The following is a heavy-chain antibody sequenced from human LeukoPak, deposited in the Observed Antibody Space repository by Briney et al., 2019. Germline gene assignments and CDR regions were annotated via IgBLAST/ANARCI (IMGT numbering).Heavy chain of an antibody. J-gene: IGHJ4*02. D-gene: IGHD3-9*01. CDR3: AKDRSIYDILTGYMYYFDY. CDR2: ISGSGGST. Sequence: GGSLRLSCAVSGFTFSNYGMSWVRQAPGKGLEWVSAISGSGGSTYYADSVKGRFTISRDNSKNTLYLQMNSLRAEDTAVYYCAKDRSIYDILTGYMYYFDYWGQGTLVTVSS. CDR1: GFTFSNYG. V-gene: IGHV3-23*01.